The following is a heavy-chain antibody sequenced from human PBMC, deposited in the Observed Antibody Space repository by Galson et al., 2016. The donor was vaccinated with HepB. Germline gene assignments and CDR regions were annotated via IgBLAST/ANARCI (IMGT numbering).Heavy chain of an antibody. V-gene: IGHV4-59*01. D-gene: IGHD1-14*01. Sequence: ETLSLTCIFSGDSMNTDYWNWVRQPPGKGLEYIGWTHSSGRYYYNPSLKSRVTMSIDTSKNQFSLKLSSVTATDTAVYYCARPNNDYYYAMDVWGQGTTVTVSS. J-gene: IGHJ6*02. CDR1: GDSMNTDY. CDR3: ARPNNDYYYAMDV. CDR2: THSSGRY.